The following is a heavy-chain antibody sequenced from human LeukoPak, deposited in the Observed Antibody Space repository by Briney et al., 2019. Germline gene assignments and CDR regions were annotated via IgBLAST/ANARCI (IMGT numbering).Heavy chain of an antibody. CDR2: IKKDGSEK. V-gene: IGHV3-7*01. CDR1: GLTFNSYW. J-gene: IGHJ4*02. CDR3: AREDGSGAIDY. D-gene: IGHD3-22*01. Sequence: GGSLRLSCAASGLTFNSYWMSWVRQAPGKGLEWVANIKKDGSEKYYVDSVKGRFTISRDNAKNSLYLQMNSLRAEDTAVYYCAREDGSGAIDYWGQGTLVTVSS.